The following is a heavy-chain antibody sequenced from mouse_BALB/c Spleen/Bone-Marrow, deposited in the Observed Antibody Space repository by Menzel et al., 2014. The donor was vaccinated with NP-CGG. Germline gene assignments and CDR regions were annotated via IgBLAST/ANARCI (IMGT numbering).Heavy chain of an antibody. CDR3: TLRWSYYAMDY. Sequence: LQQPGSELVRPGAPVKLSCKASGYTFTSYWMHWVKQRPGQGLEWIGNIYPGSGSTNYDEKFKSKATLTVDTSSSTAYMQLSSLTSEDSAVYYCTLRWSYYAMDYWGQGTSVTVSS. V-gene: IGHV1S22*01. CDR1: GYTFTSYW. CDR2: IYPGSGST. J-gene: IGHJ4*01. D-gene: IGHD2-3*01.